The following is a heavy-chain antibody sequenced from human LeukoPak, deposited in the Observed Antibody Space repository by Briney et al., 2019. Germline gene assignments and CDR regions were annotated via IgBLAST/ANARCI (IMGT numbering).Heavy chain of an antibody. D-gene: IGHD4/OR15-4a*01. Sequence: SETLSLTCAVYGGSFSGYYWSWIRQPPGKGLEWIGYIYYSGTTSYNPSLNSRVTMSVDTSKNQFSLKLSSVTAADTAVYYCARMGAIAGASANPDHWGQGTLVTVSS. CDR2: IYYSGTT. J-gene: IGHJ4*02. V-gene: IGHV4-59*01. CDR1: GGSFSGYY. CDR3: ARMGAIAGASANPDH.